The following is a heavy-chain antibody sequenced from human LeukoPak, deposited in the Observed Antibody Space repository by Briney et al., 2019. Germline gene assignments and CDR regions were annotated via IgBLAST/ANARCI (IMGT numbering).Heavy chain of an antibody. D-gene: IGHD2-15*01. CDR1: GFTFSSYS. Sequence: GGSLRLSCAASGFTFSSYSMNWVRQAPGKGLEWVSPITSDSSFIFYADSVKGRFTISRDNAKNSLYLQMNTLRAEDTAVYYCARAVTYCSGGSCYSGLPSAYWGHGTLVTVSS. V-gene: IGHV3-21*01. J-gene: IGHJ4*01. CDR2: ITSDSSFI. CDR3: ARAVTYCSGGSCYSGLPSAY.